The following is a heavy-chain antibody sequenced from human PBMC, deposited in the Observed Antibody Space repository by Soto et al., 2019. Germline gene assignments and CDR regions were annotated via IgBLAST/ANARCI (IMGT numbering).Heavy chain of an antibody. CDR2: ISSSSSYI. D-gene: IGHD1-1*01. V-gene: IGHV3-21*01. J-gene: IGHJ6*03. Sequence: GGSLRLSCAASGFTFSSYSMNWVRQAPGKGLEWVSSISSSSSYIYYADSVKGRFTISRDNAKNSLYLQMNSLRAEDTAVYYCARGWNDGPLDYYYYMDVWGKGTTVTVSS. CDR3: ARGWNDGPLDYYYYMDV. CDR1: GFTFSSYS.